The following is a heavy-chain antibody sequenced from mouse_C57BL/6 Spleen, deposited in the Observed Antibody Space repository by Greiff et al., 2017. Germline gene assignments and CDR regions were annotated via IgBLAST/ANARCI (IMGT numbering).Heavy chain of an antibody. J-gene: IGHJ4*01. V-gene: IGHV1-53*01. D-gene: IGHD2-4*01. CDR3: ASHYDYEGDAMDY. CDR2: INSSNGGT. CDR1: GYTFTSYW. Sequence: VQLQQSGTELVKPGASVKLSCKASGYTFTSYWMHWVKQRPGQGLEWIGNINSSNGGTNYNEKFKSKATLTVDKSSSTAYMQLSSLTSEDSAVYDCASHYDYEGDAMDYWGQGTSVTVSS.